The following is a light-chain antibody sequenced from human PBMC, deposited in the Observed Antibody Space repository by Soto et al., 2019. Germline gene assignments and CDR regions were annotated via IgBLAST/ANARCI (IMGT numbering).Light chain of an antibody. Sequence: DIVMTQSPATLSVSPGEGATLSCRASQSVGSNLAWYQQKPAQAPRLLIYGVSTRATGTPARFSGSGSGTEFTLTISSVQSEDFAVYYCQQYNSWPLTFGGGTKVDIK. V-gene: IGKV3-15*01. CDR3: QQYNSWPLT. CDR1: QSVGSN. J-gene: IGKJ4*01. CDR2: GVS.